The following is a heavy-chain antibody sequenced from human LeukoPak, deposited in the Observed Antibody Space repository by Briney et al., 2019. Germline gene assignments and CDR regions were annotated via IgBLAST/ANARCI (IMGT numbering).Heavy chain of an antibody. CDR1: GYTFTSYG. V-gene: IGHV1-18*01. CDR3: ARASVLWFGELFGFDY. CDR2: ISAYNGNT. D-gene: IGHD3-10*01. J-gene: IGHJ4*02. Sequence: ASVKVSCKASGYTFTSYGISWVRQAPGQGLEWMGWISAYNGNTNYAQKLQGRVTMTTDTSTSTAYMELRSLRSDDTAVYYCARASVLWFGELFGFDYWGQGTLVTVSS.